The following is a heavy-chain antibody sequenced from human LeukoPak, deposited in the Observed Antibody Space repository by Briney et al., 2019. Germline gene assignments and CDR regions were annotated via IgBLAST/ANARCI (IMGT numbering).Heavy chain of an antibody. J-gene: IGHJ6*03. Sequence: GGSLRLSCAASGFTFSSYAMSWVRQAPGKGLEWVSAISGSDGSTYYADSVKGRFTISRVNSKNTLYLQMNSLRAEDTAVYYCASAAKGYSSSWPNYYYYYMDVWGKGTTVTVSS. CDR1: GFTFSSYA. V-gene: IGHV3-23*01. CDR3: ASAAKGYSSSWPNYYYYYMDV. D-gene: IGHD6-13*01. CDR2: ISGSDGST.